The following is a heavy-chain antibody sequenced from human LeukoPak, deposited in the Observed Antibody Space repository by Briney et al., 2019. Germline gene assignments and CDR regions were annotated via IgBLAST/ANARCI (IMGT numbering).Heavy chain of an antibody. V-gene: IGHV4-39*07. CDR3: AREKIGTGTILGKDYYYMDV. CDR2: INYSRSP. CDR1: RGSISSSSYF. D-gene: IGHD1-1*01. J-gene: IGHJ6*03. Sequence: SETLSLTCTVSRGSISSSSYFWGWIRQPPGKGLEWIGTINYSRSPYYNPSLRSRVTISLDTSKNQFSLKLSSVTAADTAMYYCAREKIGTGTILGKDYYYMDVWGKGTTVTVSS.